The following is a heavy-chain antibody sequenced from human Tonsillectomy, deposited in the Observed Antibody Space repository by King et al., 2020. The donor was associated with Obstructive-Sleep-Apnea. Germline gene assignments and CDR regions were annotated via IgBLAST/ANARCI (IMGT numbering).Heavy chain of an antibody. Sequence: VQLQESGPGLVKPSQTLSLTCTVSGGSISSGDYYWSWIRQPPGKGLEWIGYIYYSGGTYYNPSLKSRLTISVDTSKNQFSLKLSSVTAADTAVYYCARGFLTNYYDSSGDGDYWGQGTLVTVSS. CDR1: GGSISSGDYY. CDR2: IYYSGGT. CDR3: ARGFLTNYYDSSGDGDY. J-gene: IGHJ4*02. V-gene: IGHV4-30-4*01. D-gene: IGHD3-22*01.